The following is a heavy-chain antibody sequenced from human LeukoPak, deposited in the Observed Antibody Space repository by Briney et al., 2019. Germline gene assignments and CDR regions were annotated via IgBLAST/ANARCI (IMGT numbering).Heavy chain of an antibody. V-gene: IGHV3-74*01. D-gene: IGHD6-13*01. CDR1: GFSFSNYW. CDR2: INSDGSTT. CDR3: ARDYSSSWSGEYFDY. J-gene: IGHJ4*02. Sequence: PGGSLRLSCVASGFSFSNYWMHWFRQVPGKGLVWVSRINSDGSTTTYADSVKGRFTISRDNAKSTLYLQMNSLRVEDTAVYYCARDYSSSWSGEYFDYWGQGTLVTVSS.